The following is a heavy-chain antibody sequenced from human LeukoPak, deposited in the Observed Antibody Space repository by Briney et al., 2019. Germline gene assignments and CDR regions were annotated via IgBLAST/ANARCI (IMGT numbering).Heavy chain of an antibody. D-gene: IGHD6-19*01. J-gene: IGHJ5*02. CDR2: ISKDGSDK. V-gene: IGHV3-30*18. CDR3: AKDASGWDNWFDP. Sequence: GMSLRLSCAASGFTFISYGMHWVRQAPGKGLEWVAVISKDGSDKKYADSVKGRFIISRDNSKNTLFLHMNSLRAEDTAVYYCAKDASGWDNWFDPWGQGTLVTVSS. CDR1: GFTFISYG.